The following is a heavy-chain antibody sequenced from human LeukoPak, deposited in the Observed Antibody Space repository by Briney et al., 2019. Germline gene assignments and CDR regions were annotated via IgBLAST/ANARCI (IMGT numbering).Heavy chain of an antibody. CDR3: AAAYGGDAFDI. V-gene: IGHV5-10-1*01. CDR1: GSIFTSYW. Sequence: GESLKISCKGSGSIFTSYWISWVRQLPGKGLEWMGRIDPSDSYTNYSPSFQGHVTISADKSISTAYLQWSSLKASDTAMYYCAAAYGGDAFDIWGQGTMVTVSS. CDR2: IDPSDSYT. J-gene: IGHJ3*02. D-gene: IGHD4-23*01.